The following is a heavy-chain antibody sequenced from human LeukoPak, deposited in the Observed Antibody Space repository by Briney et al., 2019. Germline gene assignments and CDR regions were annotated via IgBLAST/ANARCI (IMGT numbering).Heavy chain of an antibody. CDR2: ISGSGGST. CDR3: AKAPYYYDSSGYFYFDY. D-gene: IGHD3-22*01. J-gene: IGHJ4*02. Sequence: GGSLRLSCAASGFTFSSYAMSWVRQAPGMGLEWVSAISGSGGSTYYADSVKGRFTISRDNSKNTLYLQMNSLRAEDTAVYYCAKAPYYYDSSGYFYFDYWGQGTLVTVSS. V-gene: IGHV3-23*01. CDR1: GFTFSSYA.